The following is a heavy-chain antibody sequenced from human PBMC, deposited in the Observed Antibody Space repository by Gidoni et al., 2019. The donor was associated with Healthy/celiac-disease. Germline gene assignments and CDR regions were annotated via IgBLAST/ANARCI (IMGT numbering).Heavy chain of an antibody. CDR2: ISWNSGSI. J-gene: IGHJ4*02. CDR3: AKDSSNYVDALDY. CDR1: GFTFDDYS. V-gene: IGHV3-9*01. D-gene: IGHD4-4*01. Sequence: EVQLVESGGGLVQPGMSLRLSCAASGFTFDDYSMHWVRQAPGKGLEWVSGISWNSGSIGYADSVKGRFTISRDNAKNSLYLQMNSLRAEDTALYYCAKDSSNYVDALDYWGQGTLVTVSS.